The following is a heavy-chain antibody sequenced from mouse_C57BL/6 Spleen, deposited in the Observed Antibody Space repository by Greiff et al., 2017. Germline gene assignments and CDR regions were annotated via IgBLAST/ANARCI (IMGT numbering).Heavy chain of an antibody. CDR2: IYPGDGDT. D-gene: IGHD4-1*01. V-gene: IGHV1-82*01. CDR3: ARAGHWEVYAMDY. CDR1: GYAFSSSW. Sequence: QVQLQQSGPELVKPGASVKISCKASGYAFSSSWMNWVKQRPGKGLEWIGRIYPGDGDTNSNGKFKGKVTLTADKASSTAYMQLSSLTSEDSAVYFCARAGHWEVYAMDYWGQGTSVTGSS. J-gene: IGHJ4*01.